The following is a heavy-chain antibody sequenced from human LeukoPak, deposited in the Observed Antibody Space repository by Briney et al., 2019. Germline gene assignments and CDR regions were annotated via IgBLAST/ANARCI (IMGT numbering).Heavy chain of an antibody. CDR2: IYYSGST. CDR3: ASHSGNYWYYFDY. D-gene: IGHD1-26*01. Sequence: TSETLSLTCTVSGASISSYYWSWIRQPPGKGLEWIGYIYYSGSTNYNPSLKSRVTISVDTSKHQFSLKLSPVTAADTAVYYCASHSGNYWYYFDYWGQGTLVTVSS. J-gene: IGHJ4*02. V-gene: IGHV4-59*01. CDR1: GASISSYY.